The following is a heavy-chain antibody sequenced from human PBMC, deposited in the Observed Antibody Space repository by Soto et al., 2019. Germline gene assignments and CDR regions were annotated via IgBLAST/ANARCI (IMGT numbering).Heavy chain of an antibody. CDR1: GFTFSSYG. J-gene: IGHJ4*02. CDR2: IWYDGSNK. Sequence: PGGSLRLSCAASGFTFSSYGMHWVRQAPGKGLEWVAVIWYDGSNKYYADSVKGRFTISRDNSKNTLYLQMNSLRAEDTAVYYCARNLNMTTVIDYWGQGTLVTVSS. CDR3: ARNLNMTTVIDY. D-gene: IGHD4-17*01. V-gene: IGHV3-33*01.